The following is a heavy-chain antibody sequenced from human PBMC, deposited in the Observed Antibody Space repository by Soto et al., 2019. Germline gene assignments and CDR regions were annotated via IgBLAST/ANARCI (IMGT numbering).Heavy chain of an antibody. CDR2: IIPIFGTA. V-gene: IGHV1-69*13. J-gene: IGHJ5*02. D-gene: IGHD3-22*01. CDR3: ARDHYYDSSGYYRFDP. CDR1: GGTFSSYA. Sequence: SVKVSCKASGGTFSSYAISWVRQAPGQGLEWMGGIIPIFGTANYAQKFQGRVTITADESTSTAYMELSSLRSEDTAVYYCARDHYYDSSGYYRFDPWGQGTLVTVSS.